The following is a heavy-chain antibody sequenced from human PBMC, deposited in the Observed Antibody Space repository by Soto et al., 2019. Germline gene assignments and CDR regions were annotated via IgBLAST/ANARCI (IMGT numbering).Heavy chain of an antibody. CDR1: GGTFSSYT. V-gene: IGHV1-69*04. CDR3: ARDWGDYGAFDS. CDR2: IIPILGIA. D-gene: IGHD4-17*01. J-gene: IGHJ3*02. Sequence: GASVKVSCKASGGTFSSYTISWVRQAPGQGLEWMGRIIPILGIANYAQKFQGRVTITADKSTSTAYMELSSLRSEDTAVYYCARDWGDYGAFDSWGQGTRVTVSS.